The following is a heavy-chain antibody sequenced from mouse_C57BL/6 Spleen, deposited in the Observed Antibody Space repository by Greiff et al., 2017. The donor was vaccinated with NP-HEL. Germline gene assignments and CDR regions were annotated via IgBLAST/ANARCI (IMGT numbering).Heavy chain of an antibody. CDR1: GSPFIGSG. V-gene: IGHV1-82*01. Sequence: VQLQQSGPELVKPGASVRISGKASGSPFIGSGRNWGSRGPGKGLGGIEGIYLGDGDTNYKGKFRGKATLTADKSSSTAYMQLSSLTSEDSAVYFCARWSYSNSEWGQGTTLTVSS. CDR2: IYLGDGDT. CDR3: ARWSYSNSE. D-gene: IGHD2-5*01. J-gene: IGHJ2*01.